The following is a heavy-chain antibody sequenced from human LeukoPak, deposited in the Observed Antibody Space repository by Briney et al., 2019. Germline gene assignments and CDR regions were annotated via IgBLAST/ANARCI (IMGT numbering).Heavy chain of an antibody. D-gene: IGHD5-12*01. CDR2: IKQDGSEK. J-gene: IGHJ4*02. CDR3: ARAFDPSGYGYFDY. Sequence: GGSLRLSCAASGFTFSSYWMSWVRQAPGKGLEGVANIKQDGSEKYYVDSVKGRFTISRDNAKNSLYLQMNSLRAEDTAVYYCARAFDPSGYGYFDYWGQGTLVTVSS. V-gene: IGHV3-7*01. CDR1: GFTFSSYW.